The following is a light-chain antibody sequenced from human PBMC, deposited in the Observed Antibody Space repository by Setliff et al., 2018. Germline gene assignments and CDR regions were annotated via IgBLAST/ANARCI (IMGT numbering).Light chain of an antibody. Sequence: IQMTQSPSTPSASVGDRVTITCRASQSISTWLAWYQQKPGKAPKLLIYKASSLQSGVPSRFSGSGSGTEFTLTISSLQPDDFATYYCQQYNSHSSRTFGQGTKVDIK. CDR3: QQYNSHSSRT. CDR2: KAS. V-gene: IGKV1-5*03. J-gene: IGKJ1*01. CDR1: QSISTW.